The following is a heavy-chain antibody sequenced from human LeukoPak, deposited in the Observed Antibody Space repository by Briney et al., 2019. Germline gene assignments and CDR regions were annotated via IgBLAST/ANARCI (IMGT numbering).Heavy chain of an antibody. CDR3: ARDTKYYYDSSGYYSSWFDP. V-gene: IGHV1-2*02. CDR1: GYTFTGYY. CDR2: INPNSGGT. J-gene: IGHJ5*02. D-gene: IGHD3-22*01. Sequence: ASVKVSCKASGYTFTGYYMHWVRQAPGQGLEWMGWINPNSGGTNYAQKFQGRVTMTRDTSISTAYMELSRLRSDDTAVYYCARDTKYYYDSSGYYSSWFDPWGQGTLATVSS.